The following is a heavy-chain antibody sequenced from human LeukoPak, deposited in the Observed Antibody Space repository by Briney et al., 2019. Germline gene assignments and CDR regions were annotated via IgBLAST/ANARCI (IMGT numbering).Heavy chain of an antibody. D-gene: IGHD1-14*01. Sequence: GGSLRLSCAASGLTFINAWMTWVRQAPGKGREWVGRIQSTTDGGTPDYATPVKGRFTISRDDSKNTLYLPMNSLKTEDTAVYYCTSGVGTLDYWGRGALVTVSS. J-gene: IGHJ4*02. CDR2: IQSTTDGGTP. CDR1: GLTFINAW. V-gene: IGHV3-15*01. CDR3: TSGVGTLDY.